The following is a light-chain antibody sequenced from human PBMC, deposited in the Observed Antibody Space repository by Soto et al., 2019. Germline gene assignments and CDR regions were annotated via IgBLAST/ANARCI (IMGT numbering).Light chain of an antibody. CDR3: QQYNNWSPIT. CDR1: QSVTSNY. V-gene: IGKV3D-7*01. J-gene: IGKJ5*01. Sequence: VVTQSPVALSLSPGERATLSCRAIQSVTSNYLSWYQQKRGQAPRLVIYGASTRATDIPARFSGSGSGTDFTLTISSLQYEDFAVYYCQQYNNWSPITFGQGTRLEI. CDR2: GAS.